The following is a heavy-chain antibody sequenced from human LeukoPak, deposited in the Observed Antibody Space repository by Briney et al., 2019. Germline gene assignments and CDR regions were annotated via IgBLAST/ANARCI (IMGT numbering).Heavy chain of an antibody. J-gene: IGHJ4*02. V-gene: IGHV3-23*01. CDR1: GFTFSTYA. CDR3: ARGVIPATFDY. CDR2: IRGSGGST. Sequence: GGSLRLSCEFSGFTFSTYAMSWVRQAPGKGLEWVSAIRGSGGSTYYADSVKGRFTISRDNSKNTLYLQMNSLRAEDTAVYYCARGVIPATFDYWGQGTLVTVSS. D-gene: IGHD2-2*01.